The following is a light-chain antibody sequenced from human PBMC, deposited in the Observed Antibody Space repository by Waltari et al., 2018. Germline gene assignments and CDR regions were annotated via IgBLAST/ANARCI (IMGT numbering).Light chain of an antibody. CDR1: QSLLHSNAYNY. CDR2: LGT. J-gene: IGKJ4*01. CDR3: MQALQTPPT. Sequence: EIVMTQSPLSLSVTPGEPASIPFRPSQSLLHSNAYNYLDWYLKKPGQSPQLLIYLGTSRASGVPARFSGSGSGTDFTLRISRVEPEDVGFYYCMQALQTPPTFGGGTKVEIK. V-gene: IGKV2-28*01.